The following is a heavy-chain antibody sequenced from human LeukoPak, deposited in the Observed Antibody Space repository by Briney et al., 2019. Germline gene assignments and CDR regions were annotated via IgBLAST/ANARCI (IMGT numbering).Heavy chain of an antibody. V-gene: IGHV3-30-3*01. CDR1: GFPFSSYA. Sequence: GRSLRLSCAASGFPFSSYAMHWVRQAPGKGLEWVAVISYDGSNKYYADSVKGRFTISRDNSKNTLYLQMNSLRAEDTAVYYCAREQYYYDSSGYYNGFDYWGQGTLVTVSS. J-gene: IGHJ4*02. CDR2: ISYDGSNK. CDR3: AREQYYYDSSGYYNGFDY. D-gene: IGHD3-22*01.